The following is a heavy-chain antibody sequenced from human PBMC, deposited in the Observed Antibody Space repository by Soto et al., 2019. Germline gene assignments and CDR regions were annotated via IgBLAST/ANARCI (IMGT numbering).Heavy chain of an antibody. CDR1: GYTFTSYD. Sequence: QVQLVQSGAEVKKPGASVKVACKASGYTFTSYDIKWVRQATGQGHEWMGWMNPTTGSTGFAQKFQGRVTMISNTSISAAYLVLSSLTSEDTAVYYCARGRLVAGTVDSWGQGTLVTVSS. D-gene: IGHD1-7*01. J-gene: IGHJ4*02. CDR2: MNPTTGST. V-gene: IGHV1-8*01. CDR3: ARGRLVAGTVDS.